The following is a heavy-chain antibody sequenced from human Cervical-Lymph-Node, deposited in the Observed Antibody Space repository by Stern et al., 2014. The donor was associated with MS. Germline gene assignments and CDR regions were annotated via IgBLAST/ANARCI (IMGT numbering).Heavy chain of an antibody. CDR1: GYTLSFYH. CDR2: IDPSGGSP. V-gene: IGHV1-46*01. Sequence: VQLVESGDEVKKPGASVKVSCKASGYTLSFYHIHWVRQAPGQRLEWMGIIDPSGGSPTYAQRRQGRVTMTRDTPTSTVYMELSSLTSEDTAVYYCARGVTAFYGMDVWGQGTTVTVSS. CDR3: ARGVTAFYGMDV. J-gene: IGHJ6*02. D-gene: IGHD5/OR15-5a*01.